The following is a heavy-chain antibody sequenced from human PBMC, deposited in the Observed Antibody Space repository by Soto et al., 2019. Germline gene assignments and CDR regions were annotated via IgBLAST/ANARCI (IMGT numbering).Heavy chain of an antibody. CDR1: GGTFSSYT. Sequence: QVQLVHSGAEVKKPGSSVKVSCKASGGTFSSYTISWVRQAPGQGLEWMGRIIPILGIANYAQKFQGRVTITADKSTSTAYMELSSLRSEDTAVYYCARQLSNDYGDYGRFDPWGQGTLVTVSS. V-gene: IGHV1-69*02. D-gene: IGHD4-17*01. J-gene: IGHJ5*02. CDR2: IIPILGIA. CDR3: ARQLSNDYGDYGRFDP.